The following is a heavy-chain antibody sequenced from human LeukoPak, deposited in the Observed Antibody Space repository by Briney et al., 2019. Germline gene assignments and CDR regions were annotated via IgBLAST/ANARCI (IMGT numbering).Heavy chain of an antibody. CDR2: INSAGRT. Sequence: GGYLRLSCAASGFSFSSYAMSWVRQAPGKGLEWVSAINSAGRTYYADSVKGRFTISRDNSKNTLYLQMNSLRAEDTAVYYCGKDRDTAATSPDDWGQGTLVTVSS. CDR3: GKDRDTAATSPDD. V-gene: IGHV3-23*01. J-gene: IGHJ4*02. D-gene: IGHD5-12*01. CDR1: GFSFSSYA.